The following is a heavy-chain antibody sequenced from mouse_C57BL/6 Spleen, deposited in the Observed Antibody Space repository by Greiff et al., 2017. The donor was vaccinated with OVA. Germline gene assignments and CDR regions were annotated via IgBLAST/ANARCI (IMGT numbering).Heavy chain of an antibody. Sequence: EVKLMESGGGLVKPGGSLKLSCAASGFTFSDYGMHWVRQAPEKGLEWVAYISSGSSTIYYADTVKGRFTISRDNAKNTLFLQMTSLRSEDTAMYYCARGGGGYFDYGGQGTTLTVSS. CDR1: GFTFSDYG. V-gene: IGHV5-17*01. CDR2: ISSGSSTI. J-gene: IGHJ2*01. CDR3: ARGGGGYFDY.